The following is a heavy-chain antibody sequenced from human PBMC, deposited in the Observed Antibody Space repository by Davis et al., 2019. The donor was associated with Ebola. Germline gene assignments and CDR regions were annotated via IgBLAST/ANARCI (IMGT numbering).Heavy chain of an antibody. CDR3: ARGRLRWPQHVYYYYGMDV. Sequence: SETLSLTCTVSAGSISSYYWSWIRQPPGKGLEWIGEINHSGSTNYNPSPKSRVPISVDTSKNQFSLKLSSLTAADTAVYYCARGRLRWPQHVYYYYGMDVWGQGTTVTVSS. J-gene: IGHJ6*02. V-gene: IGHV4-34*01. D-gene: IGHD4-23*01. CDR1: AGSISSYY. CDR2: INHSGST.